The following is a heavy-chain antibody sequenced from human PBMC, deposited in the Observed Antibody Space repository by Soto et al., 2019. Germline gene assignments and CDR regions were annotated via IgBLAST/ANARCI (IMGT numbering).Heavy chain of an antibody. J-gene: IGHJ4*02. V-gene: IGHV3-30-3*01. D-gene: IGHD1-26*01. CDR1: GFTFSSYA. CDR2: ISYDGSNK. CDR3: ARDFSQWGGPDY. Sequence: GGSLRLSCAASGFTFSSYAMHWVRQAPGKGLERVAVISYDGSNKYYADSVKGRFTISSDNSKNKLYLQMNSLRAEDTAVYYCARDFSQWGGPDYWGQGTLVTVSS.